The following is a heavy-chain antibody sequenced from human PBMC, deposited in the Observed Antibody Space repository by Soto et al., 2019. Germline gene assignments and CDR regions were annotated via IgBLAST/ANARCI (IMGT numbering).Heavy chain of an antibody. J-gene: IGHJ4*02. V-gene: IGHV4-39*01. Sequence: PSETLSLTCTFSCDSIISSNYYWGWIRQPPGKGLEWIGSIYYSGSTYYNPSLKSRVTISVDTSKNQFSLKLNSVTAAETAVYYCASYHGSESFYYNGIDYWGQGTLVTVSS. CDR1: CDSIISSNYY. D-gene: IGHD3-10*01. CDR3: ASYHGSESFYYNGIDY. CDR2: IYYSGST.